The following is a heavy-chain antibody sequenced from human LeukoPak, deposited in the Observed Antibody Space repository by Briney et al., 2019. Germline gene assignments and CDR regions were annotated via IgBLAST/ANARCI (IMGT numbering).Heavy chain of an antibody. D-gene: IGHD1-26*01. J-gene: IGHJ4*02. V-gene: IGHV3-33*01. CDR2: IWYDGSNK. CDR3: ASPQTPDGGSYFDY. Sequence: PGRSLRLSCAASGFTFSSYGMHWVRQAPGKGLEWVAVIWYDGSNKYYADSVKGRFTISRDNSKNTLYLQMNSLRAEDTAVYYCASPQTPDGGSYFDYWGQGTLVTVPS. CDR1: GFTFSSYG.